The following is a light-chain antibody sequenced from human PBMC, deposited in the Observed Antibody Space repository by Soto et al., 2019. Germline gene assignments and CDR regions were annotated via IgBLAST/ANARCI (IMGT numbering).Light chain of an antibody. V-gene: IGKV3-11*01. Sequence: EIVCTQSPATLSLSPGETATLSCSSSQSVSSYLAWYQQKPGQAPRLPIYDASNRATGIPDRFSGSGSGTDFTLTISSLEPEDFAVYYCHQRGSWPRGTFGQGTKVDI. CDR1: QSVSSY. J-gene: IGKJ1*01. CDR2: DAS. CDR3: HQRGSWPRGT.